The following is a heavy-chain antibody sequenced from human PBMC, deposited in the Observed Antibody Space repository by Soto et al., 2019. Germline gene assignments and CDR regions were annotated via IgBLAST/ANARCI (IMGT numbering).Heavy chain of an antibody. V-gene: IGHV1-2*04. CDR1: GYTFTGYY. Sequence: GASVKVSCKASGYTFTGYYMHWVRQAPGQGLEWMGWINPNSGGTNYAQKFQGWVTMTRDTSISTAYMELSRLRSDDTAVYYCARAMSDYVVYGMDVWRQGTTVTVSS. CDR2: INPNSGGT. CDR3: ARAMSDYVVYGMDV. J-gene: IGHJ6*02. D-gene: IGHD4-17*01.